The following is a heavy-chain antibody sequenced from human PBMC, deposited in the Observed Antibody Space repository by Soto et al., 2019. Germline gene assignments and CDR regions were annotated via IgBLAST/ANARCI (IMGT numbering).Heavy chain of an antibody. V-gene: IGHV3-33*01. CDR3: ARDRGYSSSWYRTYNWFDP. D-gene: IGHD6-13*01. CDR2: IWYDGSNK. CDR1: GFTFSSYG. J-gene: IGHJ5*02. Sequence: PGGTLRLSCAASGFTFSSYGMHWVRQAPGKGLEWVAVIWYDGSNKYYADSVKGRFTISRDNSKNTLYLQMNSLRAEDTAVYYCARDRGYSSSWYRTYNWFDPWGQGTLVTVSS.